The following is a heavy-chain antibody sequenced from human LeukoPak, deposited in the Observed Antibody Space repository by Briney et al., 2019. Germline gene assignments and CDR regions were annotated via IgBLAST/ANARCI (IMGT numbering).Heavy chain of an antibody. CDR3: AKSRSGSSNWALRIFDN. D-gene: IGHD6-13*01. CDR2: ISPAGGTT. J-gene: IGHJ4*02. CDR1: GFSFGSEA. V-gene: IGHV3-23*01. Sequence: PGGSLRLSCTVSGFSFGSEAMSWVRQAPGRGLEWVSSISPAGGTTYYADSVKGRFTISRDNSKNTLYVQMSSLRVEDTAVYYCAKSRSGSSNWALRIFDNWGQGTLVSVSS.